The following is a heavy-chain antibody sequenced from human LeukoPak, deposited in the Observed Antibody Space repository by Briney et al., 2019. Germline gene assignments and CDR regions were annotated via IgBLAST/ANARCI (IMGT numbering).Heavy chain of an antibody. CDR2: IYYSGST. J-gene: IGHJ4*02. CDR1: GGSISSGGYY. CDR3: ARHLGREGLLWFGESKPVKESGFAAPDFDY. D-gene: IGHD3-10*01. Sequence: PSETLSLTCTVSGGSISSGGYYWSWIRQPPGKGLEWIGSIYYSGSTYYNPSLKSRVTISVDTSKNQFSLKLSSVTAADTAVYYCARHLGREGLLWFGESKPVKESGFAAPDFDYWGQGTLVTVSS. V-gene: IGHV4-39*01.